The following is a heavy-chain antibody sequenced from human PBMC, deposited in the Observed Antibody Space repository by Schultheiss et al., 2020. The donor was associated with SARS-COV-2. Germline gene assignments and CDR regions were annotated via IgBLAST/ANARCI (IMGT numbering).Heavy chain of an antibody. J-gene: IGHJ6*02. V-gene: IGHV2-5*01. CDR1: GFSLSTSGVG. Sequence: SGPTLVKPTQTLTLTCTFSGFSLSTSGVGVGWIRQPPGKALEWLALIYWNDDKRYSPSLKTRLTISKDTSKNQVVLTMTNMDPLDTATYYCARSGSSSFRANGMDVWGQGTTVTVSS. CDR2: IYWNDDK. D-gene: IGHD6-6*01. CDR3: ARSGSSSFRANGMDV.